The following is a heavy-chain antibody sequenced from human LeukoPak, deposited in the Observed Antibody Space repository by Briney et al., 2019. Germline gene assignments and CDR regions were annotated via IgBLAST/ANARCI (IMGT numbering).Heavy chain of an antibody. Sequence: GGSLRLSCAASGFSFRKYSMDWVRQAPGKGLEWVSAITGSSSYISYADSVKGRFTISRDNPENSLFLQMNSLRPEDTAVYFCARDRLEGGETFDSWGQGTLVTVSS. D-gene: IGHD1-1*01. CDR2: ITGSSSYI. V-gene: IGHV3-21*01. CDR3: ARDRLEGGETFDS. J-gene: IGHJ4*02. CDR1: GFSFRKYS.